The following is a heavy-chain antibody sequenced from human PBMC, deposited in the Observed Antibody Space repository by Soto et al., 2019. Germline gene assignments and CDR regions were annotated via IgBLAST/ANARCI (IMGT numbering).Heavy chain of an antibody. Sequence: SETLSLTCNMSGDSYSISTYSWSWIWQPPGKALQWIGFIYQSGVTSYNPSLASRVSISLDRSNNQCSLKLKSVTAADTAVYFCAGMPYTSGLRFDPWGPGTLVTVSS. CDR2: IYQSGVT. J-gene: IGHJ5*02. D-gene: IGHD6-19*01. CDR3: AGMPYTSGLRFDP. CDR1: GDSYSISTYS. V-gene: IGHV4-30-2*01.